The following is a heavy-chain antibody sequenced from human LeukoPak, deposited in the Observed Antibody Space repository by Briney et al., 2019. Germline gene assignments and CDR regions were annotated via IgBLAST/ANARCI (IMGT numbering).Heavy chain of an antibody. CDR2: IYYSGST. D-gene: IGHD6-19*01. V-gene: IGHV4-39*01. Sequence: PSETLSLTCTVSGGSISSSSYYWGWIRQPPGKGLGWIGSIYYSGSTYYNPSLKSRVTISVDTSKNQFSLKLSSVTAADTAVYYCARLGSGWYGCDYWGQGTLVTVSS. J-gene: IGHJ4*02. CDR1: GGSISSSSYY. CDR3: ARLGSGWYGCDY.